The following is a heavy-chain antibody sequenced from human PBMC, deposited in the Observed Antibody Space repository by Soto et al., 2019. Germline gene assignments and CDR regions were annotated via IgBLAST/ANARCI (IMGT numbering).Heavy chain of an antibody. CDR3: ARERFYGPEIYNIGDFDY. CDR2: TRNKANAYST. Sequence: QLVESGGGLVQPGGSLRLSCTASGFIFSDHFMDWVRQAPGKGLEWIGRTRNKANAYSTEYAASVSGRFTISRDDLENSLYLEMNILKTEDTAVYYCARERFYGPEIYNIGDFDYWGQGTRVTVSS. V-gene: IGHV3-72*01. D-gene: IGHD4-17*01. J-gene: IGHJ4*02. CDR1: GFIFSDHF.